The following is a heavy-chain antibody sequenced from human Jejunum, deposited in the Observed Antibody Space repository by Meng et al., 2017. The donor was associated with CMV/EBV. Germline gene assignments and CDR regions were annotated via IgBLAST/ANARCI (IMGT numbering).Heavy chain of an antibody. CDR1: GYTFTRYP. J-gene: IGHJ4*02. Sequence: VHRGQSGSDLKKPGASGKVSCKASGYTFTRYPMNWVRQAPGQGLEWMGWINTNTGNPTYAQGFTERFVFSLDTSVSTAYLQINSLRADDTAVYYCARDSPLDGYSLLDYWGQGTLVTVSS. CDR3: ARDSPLDGYSLLDY. D-gene: IGHD5-24*01. CDR2: INTNTGNP. V-gene: IGHV7-4-1*02.